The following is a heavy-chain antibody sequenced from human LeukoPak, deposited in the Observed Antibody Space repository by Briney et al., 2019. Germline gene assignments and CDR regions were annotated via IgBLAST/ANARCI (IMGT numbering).Heavy chain of an antibody. CDR3: GRDPKLGIRGYTYGYIDY. V-gene: IGHV7-4-1*02. CDR2: INTNTGNP. D-gene: IGHD5-18*01. CDR1: GYSFTTYA. J-gene: IGHJ4*02. Sequence: ASVKVSCKASGYSFTTYAINWVRQAPGQGLEWMGWINTNTGNPTYAQGFTGRFVFSLDTSVSTAYLQISGLQADDTAVYYCGRDPKLGIRGYTYGYIDYWGQGTLVTVSS.